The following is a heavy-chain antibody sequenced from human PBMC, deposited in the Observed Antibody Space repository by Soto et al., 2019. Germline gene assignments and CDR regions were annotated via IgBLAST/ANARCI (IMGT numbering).Heavy chain of an antibody. Sequence: QVHVVQSGAEVKKPGSSVKVTCKAFGGTFNSFGINWVRQAPGQGLEWMGGIIPVFGTTKYAQKFRDRVTFVADGSTSTPYMELSSLTSDDTAVYYCAIEVWGRGGYYLDSWGQGTLVTVSS. V-gene: IGHV1-69*01. J-gene: IGHJ4*02. CDR2: IIPVFGTT. CDR1: GGTFNSFG. D-gene: IGHD7-27*01. CDR3: AIEVWGRGGYYLDS.